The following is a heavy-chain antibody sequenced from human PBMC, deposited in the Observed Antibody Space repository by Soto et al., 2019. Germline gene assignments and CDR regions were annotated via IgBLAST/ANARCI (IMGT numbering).Heavy chain of an antibody. Sequence: QVQLVQSGAEVKKPGSSVKVSCKASGGTFSTSTITWVRQAPGQGPEWMGRIIPMLGIGNNAQKFQGRVTITADKSTSTAYMDLSSLRSEDTAVYYCARARGLGDYYGMDVWGQGTTVTVSS. D-gene: IGHD3-10*01. J-gene: IGHJ6*02. CDR1: GGTFSTST. CDR2: IIPMLGIG. V-gene: IGHV1-69*02. CDR3: ARARGLGDYYGMDV.